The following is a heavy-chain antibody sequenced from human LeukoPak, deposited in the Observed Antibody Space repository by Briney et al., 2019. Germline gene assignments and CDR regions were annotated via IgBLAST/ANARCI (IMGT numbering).Heavy chain of an antibody. CDR3: ARDGSIAAAGNYYYYMDV. Sequence: GASVKVSCKTSGYTFTGYYVHWVRQAPGQGLECMGWINPNSGGTNYAQKFQGRVTMTRDTSISTAYMELSRLRSDDTAVYYCARDGSIAAAGNYYYYMDVWGKGTTVTISS. CDR1: GYTFTGYY. J-gene: IGHJ6*03. V-gene: IGHV1-2*02. CDR2: INPNSGGT. D-gene: IGHD6-13*01.